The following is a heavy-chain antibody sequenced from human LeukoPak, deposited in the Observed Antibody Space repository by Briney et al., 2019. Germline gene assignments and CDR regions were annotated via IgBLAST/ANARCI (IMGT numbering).Heavy chain of an antibody. D-gene: IGHD5-18*01. Sequence: AGGSLRLSCAASGFTVSNNYMSWVRQTPGKELEWVSIIHNDGRTYYADSVKGRFTISRDNSKNTLYLQMNSLRPEDTAVYSCARTRVDTTVDAFDIWGQGTMVTVSS. V-gene: IGHV3-53*01. CDR2: IHNDGRT. J-gene: IGHJ3*02. CDR3: ARTRVDTTVDAFDI. CDR1: GFTVSNNY.